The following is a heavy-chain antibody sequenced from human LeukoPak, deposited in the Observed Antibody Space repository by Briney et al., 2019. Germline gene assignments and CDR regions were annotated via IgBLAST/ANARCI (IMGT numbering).Heavy chain of an antibody. CDR1: GFTLSSYA. CDR3: ALRPYGSGSYYNGDAFDI. D-gene: IGHD3-10*01. CDR2: ISGSGGST. Sequence: GGSLRLSCAASGFTLSSYAMHWVRQAPGKGLEWVSAISGSGGSTYYADSVKGRFTISRDNSKNTLYLQMNSLRAEDTAVYYCALRPYGSGSYYNGDAFDIWGQGTMVTVSS. V-gene: IGHV3-23*01. J-gene: IGHJ3*02.